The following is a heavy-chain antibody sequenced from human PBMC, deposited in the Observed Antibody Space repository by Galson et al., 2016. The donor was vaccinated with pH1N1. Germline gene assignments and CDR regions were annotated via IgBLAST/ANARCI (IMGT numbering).Heavy chain of an antibody. Sequence: SKTLSLTCAVTGYSISSGYYWGWIRQPPGKGLEWIGSIYHSGSTYYNPSLKSRVTISADTSKNQVSLKLRSVTAADTAVYYCATYRGSVVDAFEIWGQGTMVTVSS. V-gene: IGHV4-38-2*01. CDR1: GYSISSGYY. J-gene: IGHJ3*02. CDR2: IYHSGST. D-gene: IGHD4-23*01. CDR3: ATYRGSVVDAFEI.